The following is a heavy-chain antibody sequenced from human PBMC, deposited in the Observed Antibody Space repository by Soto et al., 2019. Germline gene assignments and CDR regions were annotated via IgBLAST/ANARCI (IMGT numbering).Heavy chain of an antibody. CDR1: GYTFTSYD. CDR3: ARGGLTYGSGTYGMDV. CDR2: MNPNSGNT. Sequence: ASVKVSCKASGYTFTSYDINWVRQATGQGLEWMGWMNPNSGNTGYAQKFQGRVTMTRNTSISTAYMELSSLRSEDTAVYYCARGGLTYGSGTYGMDVWGQGTTVTVS. D-gene: IGHD3-10*01. J-gene: IGHJ6*02. V-gene: IGHV1-8*01.